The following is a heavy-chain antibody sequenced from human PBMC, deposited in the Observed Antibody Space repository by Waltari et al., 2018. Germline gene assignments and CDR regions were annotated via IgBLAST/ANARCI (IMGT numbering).Heavy chain of an antibody. Sequence: QVQLVQSGAEVKQHGSSVKVSCKSSGGPFGSVGLHGPRQAPGQGLEWMGKIIPMPGITDYEQKFQGRLRITADRSTTTGYMELRSLGSEDTAIYYCARRVSTKGAFEVWGRGTLVTVSP. J-gene: IGHJ3*01. V-gene: IGHV1-69*02. CDR3: ARRVSTKGAFEV. CDR1: GGPFGSVG. CDR2: IIPMPGIT. D-gene: IGHD5-12*01.